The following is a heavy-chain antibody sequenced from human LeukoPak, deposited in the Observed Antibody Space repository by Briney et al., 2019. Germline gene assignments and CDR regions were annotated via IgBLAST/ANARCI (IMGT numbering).Heavy chain of an antibody. CDR2: IRYDGSNK. V-gene: IGHV3-30*02. D-gene: IGHD3-9*01. J-gene: IGHJ4*02. Sequence: PGGSLRLSCAASGFTFSSYGMHWVRQAPGKGLEWVAFIRYDGSNKYYADSVKGRFTIPRDNSKNTLYLQMNSLRAEDTAVYYCAKDASYDILTGYTGLYDYWGQGTLVTVSS. CDR3: AKDASYDILTGYTGLYDY. CDR1: GFTFSSYG.